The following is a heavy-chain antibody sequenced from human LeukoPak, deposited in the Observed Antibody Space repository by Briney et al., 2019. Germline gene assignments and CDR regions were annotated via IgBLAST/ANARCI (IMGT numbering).Heavy chain of an antibody. CDR2: ISATGINT. V-gene: IGHV3-23*01. D-gene: IGHD3-16*01. Sequence: GGSLRLSCTASGFSSVAYAVTWVRQAPGKGLEWVSAISATGINTYYADSVKGRFTISRDSSKNTVYLEMNSLRAEDAAVYYCAKERPYDYVWEPWGQGTLVTVSS. CDR3: AKERPYDYVWEP. J-gene: IGHJ5*02. CDR1: GFSSVAYA.